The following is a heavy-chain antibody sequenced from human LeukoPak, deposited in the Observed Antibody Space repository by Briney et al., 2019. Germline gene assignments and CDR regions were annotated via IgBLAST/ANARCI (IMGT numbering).Heavy chain of an antibody. V-gene: IGHV3-23*01. CDR3: ARGGHDFNPFYW. CDR1: GFTFSSYA. D-gene: IGHD2-21*02. Sequence: GGSLRLSCAASGFTFSSYAMGWVRQAPGKGLERVSSIKGGGGDPFYADSVNGRFTISRDNSKNTLFLQLDSLRAEDTAVYYCARGGHDFNPFYWWGQGTLVTVSS. J-gene: IGHJ4*02. CDR2: IKGGGGDP.